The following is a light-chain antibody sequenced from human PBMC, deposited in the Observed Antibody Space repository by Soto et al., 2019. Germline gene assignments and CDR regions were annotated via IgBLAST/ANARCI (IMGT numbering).Light chain of an antibody. CDR3: QQYYSYPYT. CDR1: QGISSY. Sequence: AIRMTQSPSSLSASTGDRVTITCRASQGISSYLAWYQQNPGKAPKLLIYAASTLQSGVPSRFSGSGSGTDFTLTISCLQSEDFATYYWQQYYSYPYTFGQGTKLEIK. J-gene: IGKJ2*01. CDR2: AAS. V-gene: IGKV1-8*01.